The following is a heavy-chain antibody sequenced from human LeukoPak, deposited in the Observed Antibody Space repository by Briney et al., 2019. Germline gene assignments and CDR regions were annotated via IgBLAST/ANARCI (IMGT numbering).Heavy chain of an antibody. CDR3: AKVGDTAMVRLRGYFDY. CDR2: ISYDGNNK. D-gene: IGHD5-18*01. V-gene: IGHV3-30*18. CDR1: GFTFSSYG. J-gene: IGHJ4*02. Sequence: GGSLRLSCAASGFTFSSYGMHWVRQAPGKGLEWVAVISYDGNNKYYADSVKGRFTISRDNSKNTLYLQMNSLRAEDTAVYYCAKVGDTAMVRLRGYFDYWGQGTLVTVSS.